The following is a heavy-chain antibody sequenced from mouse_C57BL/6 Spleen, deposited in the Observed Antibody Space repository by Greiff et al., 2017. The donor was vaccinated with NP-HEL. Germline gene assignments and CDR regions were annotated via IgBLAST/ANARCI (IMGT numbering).Heavy chain of an antibody. CDR1: GYSFTSYY. D-gene: IGHD1-1*02. J-gene: IGHJ4*01. CDR3: ARERVYGLYAMDY. CDR2: IYPGSGNT. V-gene: IGHV1-66*01. Sequence: QVQLQQSGPELVKPGASVKISCKASGYSFTSYYIHWVKQRPGQGLEWIGWIYPGSGNTKYNEKFKGKATLTADTSSSTAYMQLSSLTSEDSAVYYCARERVYGLYAMDYWGQGTSVTVSS.